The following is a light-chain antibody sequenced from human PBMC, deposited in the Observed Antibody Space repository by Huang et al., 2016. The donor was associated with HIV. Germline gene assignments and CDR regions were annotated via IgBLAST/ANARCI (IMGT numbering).Light chain of an antibody. J-gene: IGKJ3*01. Sequence: IQLTQSPSSLSASVGDRVTITCRASQDIGSYLAWYQQKPGKAPNLLIYAASTLESGVPSRFSGSGSGTDFTLTLNNLQPEDFATYYCLQLNSYPGAFGPGTNVDV. CDR1: QDIGSY. CDR2: AAS. V-gene: IGKV1-9*01. CDR3: LQLNSYPGA.